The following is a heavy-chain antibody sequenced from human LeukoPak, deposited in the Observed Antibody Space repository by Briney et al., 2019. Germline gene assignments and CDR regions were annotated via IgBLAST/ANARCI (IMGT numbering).Heavy chain of an antibody. D-gene: IGHD2-15*01. CDR2: INPDSGGT. Sequence: ASVKVSCKASGYTFSGNYMHWVRQAPGQGLEWMGWINPDSGGTSYAQKFQGRVTMTRDTSISTAYMELSSLRSDDTAVYYCARDLVYCSSGRCFNWFDPWGQGTLVTASS. CDR3: ARDLVYCSSGRCFNWFDP. CDR1: GYTFSGNY. V-gene: IGHV1-2*02. J-gene: IGHJ5*02.